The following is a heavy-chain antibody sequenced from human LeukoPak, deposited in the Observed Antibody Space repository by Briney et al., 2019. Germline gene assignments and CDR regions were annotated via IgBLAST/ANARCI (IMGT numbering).Heavy chain of an antibody. CDR2: IYHSGST. V-gene: IGHV4-30-2*01. CDR3: ARDGGTIRGLDY. J-gene: IGHJ4*02. Sequence: PSQTLSLTCAVSGGSISSGGYSWSWIRQPPGKGLEWIGYIYHSGSTYYNPSLKSRVTISVDRSKNQFSLKLSSVTAADTAVYYCARDGGTIRGLDYWGQGTLVTVSS. D-gene: IGHD2-2*01. CDR1: GGSISSGGYS.